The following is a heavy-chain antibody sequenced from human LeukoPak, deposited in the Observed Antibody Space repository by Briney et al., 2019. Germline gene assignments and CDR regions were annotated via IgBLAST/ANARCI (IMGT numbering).Heavy chain of an antibody. CDR1: GSTIDNFG. CDR2: IMPNGETR. V-gene: IGHV3-64*01. Sequence: GGSLRLSCAASGSTIDNFGMHWARQAPGKGLEYVSAIMPNGETRGYANSMKGRFTISRDNSKNTLYLQMGSLRAEDMAIYYCARDRDGGFAFDIWGQGTLVTVSS. J-gene: IGHJ3*02. D-gene: IGHD2-15*01. CDR3: ARDRDGGFAFDI.